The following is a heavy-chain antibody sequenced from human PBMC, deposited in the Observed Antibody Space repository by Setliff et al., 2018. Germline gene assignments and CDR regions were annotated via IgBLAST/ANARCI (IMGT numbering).Heavy chain of an antibody. J-gene: IGHJ6*03. Sequence: GASVKVSCKASGGTFSSYGISWVRQAPGQGLEWMGGTIPIFGSRNYAQKFQDRVTIITDNSTSTAYMELSSLSTEDTAVYYCAREGVDTRSSTDYRYYMDVWGQGTTVTVSS. CDR2: TIPIFGSR. CDR1: GGTFSSYG. CDR3: AREGVDTRSSTDYRYYMDV. D-gene: IGHD5-18*01. V-gene: IGHV1-69*05.